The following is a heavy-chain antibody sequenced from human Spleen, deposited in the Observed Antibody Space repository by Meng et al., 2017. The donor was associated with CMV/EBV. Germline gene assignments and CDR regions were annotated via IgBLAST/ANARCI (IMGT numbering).Heavy chain of an antibody. V-gene: IGHV3-53*01. CDR1: GFSVSTNY. J-gene: IGHJ4*02. CDR3: ARGGWDIVRVPSPPDL. CDR2: IFSGANT. Sequence: SGFSVSTNYLSWVRQAPGKGLEWVSVIFSGANTYYTDSVKGRFTISRDNSRNTLYLQMNSLRAEDTAVYYCARGGWDIVRVPSPPDLWGQGTLVTVSS. D-gene: IGHD2-2*01.